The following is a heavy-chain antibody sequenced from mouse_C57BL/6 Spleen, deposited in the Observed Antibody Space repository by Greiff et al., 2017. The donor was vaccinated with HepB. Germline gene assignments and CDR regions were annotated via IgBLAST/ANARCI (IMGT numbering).Heavy chain of an antibody. D-gene: IGHD1-1*01. CDR2: IDPEDGDT. CDR1: GFNIKDYY. Sequence: VQLQQSGAELVRPGASVKLSCTASGFNIKDYYMHWVKQRPEQGLEWIGRIDPEDGDTEYAPKFQGKATMTADTSSNTAYLQLSSLTSEDTAVYYCTTLTTVVATKDYFDYWGQGTTLTVSS. V-gene: IGHV14-1*01. J-gene: IGHJ2*01. CDR3: TTLTTVVATKDYFDY.